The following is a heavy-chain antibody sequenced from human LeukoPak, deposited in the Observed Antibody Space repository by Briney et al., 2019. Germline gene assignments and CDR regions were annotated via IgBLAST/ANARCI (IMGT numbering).Heavy chain of an antibody. CDR3: AGSTVTRLAEYFQH. D-gene: IGHD4-17*01. Sequence: SVKVSCKASGGTFSSYAISWVRQAPGQGLEWMGGIIPIFGTANYAQKFQGRVTITADESTSTAYMELSSLRSEDTAVYYCAGSTVTRLAEYFQHWGQGTLVTVSS. CDR2: IIPIFGTA. CDR1: GGTFSSYA. J-gene: IGHJ1*01. V-gene: IGHV1-69*01.